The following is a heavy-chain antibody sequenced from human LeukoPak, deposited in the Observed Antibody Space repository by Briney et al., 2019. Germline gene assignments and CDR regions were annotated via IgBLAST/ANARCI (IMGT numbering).Heavy chain of an antibody. V-gene: IGHV3-7*02. Sequence: GGSLRLSCAASGFTFTTNWMSWVRQTPGKGLEWVANIKEDGSKIYYVDSVRGRFTISRDNAKNSLYLQMNSLRDEDTAVYYCARAMRSGYDYWGQGTLVTVSS. D-gene: IGHD5-12*01. CDR3: ARAMRSGYDY. CDR1: GFTFTTNW. J-gene: IGHJ4*02. CDR2: IKEDGSKI.